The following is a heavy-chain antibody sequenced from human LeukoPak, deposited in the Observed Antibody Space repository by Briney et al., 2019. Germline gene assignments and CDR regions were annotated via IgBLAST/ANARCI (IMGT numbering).Heavy chain of an antibody. CDR2: INPSDDDT. CDR1: GYTFTSSY. V-gene: IGHV1-46*01. Sequence: ASVKVSCKASGYTFTSSYVHWVRQAPGQGLEWMGIINPSDDDTKFQGRVTITRNTSISTAYMELSSLRSEDTAVYYCARTPGASYYDFWSGFSGGYYYYYMDVWGKGTTVTVAS. J-gene: IGHJ6*03. CDR3: ARTPGASYYDFWSGFSGGYYYYYMDV. D-gene: IGHD3-3*01.